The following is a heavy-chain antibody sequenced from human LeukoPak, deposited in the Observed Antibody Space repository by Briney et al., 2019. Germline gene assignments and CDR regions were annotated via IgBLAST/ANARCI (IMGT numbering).Heavy chain of an antibody. CDR1: GGSISSSSYY. D-gene: IGHD5-12*01. CDR3: ARNRGISGYDLSVGY. Sequence: SETLSLTCTVSGGSISSSSYYWSWIRQPPGKGLEWIGHIYNSGSTNYNPSLKSRVTISVDSSKSQFSLKLSSVTAADTAVYYCARNRGISGYDLSVGYWGQGTLVTVSS. CDR2: IYNSGST. J-gene: IGHJ4*02. V-gene: IGHV4-61*05.